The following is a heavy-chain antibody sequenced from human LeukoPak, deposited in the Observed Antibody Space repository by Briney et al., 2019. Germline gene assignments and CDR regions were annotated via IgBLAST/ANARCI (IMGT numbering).Heavy chain of an antibody. Sequence: GGSLRLSCAASGFTFSSYAMSWVRQAPGKGLEWVSAISGSGGSTYYADSVKGRFTISRDNSKNTLYLQMNSLRAEDTVVYYCARYCSSTSCYSVWGQGTLVTVSS. D-gene: IGHD2-2*01. CDR3: ARYCSSTSCYSV. V-gene: IGHV3-23*01. CDR1: GFTFSSYA. CDR2: ISGSGGST. J-gene: IGHJ4*02.